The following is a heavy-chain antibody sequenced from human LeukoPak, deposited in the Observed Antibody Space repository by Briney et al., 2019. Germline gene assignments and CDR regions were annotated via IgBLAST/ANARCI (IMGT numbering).Heavy chain of an antibody. CDR3: ARVGIVATIFGDYYGMDV. CDR2: IYYSGST. D-gene: IGHD5-12*01. V-gene: IGHV4-59*01. J-gene: IGHJ6*02. CDR1: GGSISSYY. Sequence: PSETLSLTCTVSGGSISSYYWSWIRQPPGKGLEWIGYIYYSGSTNYNPSLKSRVTISVDTSKNQFSLKLSSVTAADTAVYYCARVGIVATIFGDYYGMDVWGQGTTVTVSS.